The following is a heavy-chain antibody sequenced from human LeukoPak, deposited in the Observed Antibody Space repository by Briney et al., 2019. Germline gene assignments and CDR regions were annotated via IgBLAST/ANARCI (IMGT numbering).Heavy chain of an antibody. CDR3: ARREQQLISWGYYYYYMDV. Sequence: GASVKVSCKASGYTFTSYDINWVRQAPGQGLEWMGWMNPNSGNTGYAQKFQGRVTMTRNTSISTAYMELSSLRSEDTAVYYCARREQQLISWGYYYYYMDVWGKGTTVTVSS. D-gene: IGHD6-13*01. CDR2: MNPNSGNT. J-gene: IGHJ6*03. CDR1: GYTFTSYD. V-gene: IGHV1-8*01.